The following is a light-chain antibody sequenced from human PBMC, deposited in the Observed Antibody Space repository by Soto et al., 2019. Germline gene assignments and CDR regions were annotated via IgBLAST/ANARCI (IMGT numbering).Light chain of an antibody. CDR2: EVT. Sequence: QSALAQPASVSGSPGQSITISCAGTNRDVGGYNYVSWYQQYPGKAPKLIIYEVTYRPSGVSNRFSGSKSGNTASLTIDGLQAEDEADYYCSSYSSSSALDVIFGGGTKLTVL. CDR3: SSYSSSSALDVI. CDR1: NRDVGGYNY. J-gene: IGLJ2*01. V-gene: IGLV2-14*01.